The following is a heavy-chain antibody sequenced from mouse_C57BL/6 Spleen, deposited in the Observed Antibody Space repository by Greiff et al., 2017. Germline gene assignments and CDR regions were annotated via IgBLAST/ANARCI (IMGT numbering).Heavy chain of an antibody. Sequence: VQLQQSGAELARPGASVKLSCKASGYTFTSYGISWVKQRTGQGLEWIGEIYPRSGNTYYNEKFKGKATLTADKSSSTAYMELRSLTSEDSAVYFCARKYDYGEAWFAYWGQGTLVTVSA. CDR2: IYPRSGNT. V-gene: IGHV1-81*01. CDR3: ARKYDYGEAWFAY. D-gene: IGHD2-4*01. CDR1: GYTFTSYG. J-gene: IGHJ3*01.